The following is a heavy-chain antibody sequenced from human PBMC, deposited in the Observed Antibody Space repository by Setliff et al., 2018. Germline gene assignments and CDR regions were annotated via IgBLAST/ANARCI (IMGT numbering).Heavy chain of an antibody. V-gene: IGHV3-30-3*02. D-gene: IGHD3-22*01. Sequence: PGGSLRLSCAVSGFTFSNYGFHWVRQAPGKGLEWVAAISYDGYDTNYAGSVKGRFTISKDNSKNTLYLQMNSLRPEDTAVYYCTKRALYDGSAVWAFDIWGQGTMVTVSS. CDR3: TKRALYDGSAVWAFDI. J-gene: IGHJ3*02. CDR1: GFTFSNYG. CDR2: ISYDGYDT.